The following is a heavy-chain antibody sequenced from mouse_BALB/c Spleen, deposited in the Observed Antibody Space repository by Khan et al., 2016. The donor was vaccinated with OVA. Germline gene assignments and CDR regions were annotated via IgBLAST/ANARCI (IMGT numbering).Heavy chain of an antibody. CDR2: ITYSGST. Sequence: EVQLVESGPGLVKPSQSLSLTCTVTGYSITSDYAWNWIRQFPGNKLEWMGYITYSGSTSYRHSFKSQTAITRDTSKNQFFLQLNSVTTEDTATYYCAMGRTYWGQGTLVTVSA. D-gene: IGHD4-1*01. V-gene: IGHV3-2*02. CDR3: AMGRTY. J-gene: IGHJ3*01. CDR1: GYSITSDYA.